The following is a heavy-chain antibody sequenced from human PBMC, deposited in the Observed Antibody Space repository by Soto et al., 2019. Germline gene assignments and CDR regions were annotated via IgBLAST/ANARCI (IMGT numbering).Heavy chain of an antibody. CDR3: ARHFPFAELDY. D-gene: IGHD1-7*01. CDR1: GGSISSYY. CDR2: IYYSGST. Sequence: SETLSLTCTVSGGSISSYYWSWIRQPPGKGLEWIGYIYYSGSTNYNPSLKSRVTISVDTSKNQFSLKLSSVTAADTAVYYCARHFPFAELDYSGQGTLVTVSS. J-gene: IGHJ4*02. V-gene: IGHV4-59*08.